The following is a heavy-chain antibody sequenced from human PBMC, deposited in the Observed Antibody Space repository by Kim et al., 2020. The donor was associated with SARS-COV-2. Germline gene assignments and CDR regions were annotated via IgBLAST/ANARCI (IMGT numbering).Heavy chain of an antibody. CDR2: T. V-gene: IGHV4-61*02. Sequence: TNYNPSLESRVTISVDTSKNQFSLKLSSVTAADTAVYYCARGEFRGVISSWGQGTLVTVSS. CDR3: ARGEFRGVISS. J-gene: IGHJ5*02. D-gene: IGHD3-10*01.